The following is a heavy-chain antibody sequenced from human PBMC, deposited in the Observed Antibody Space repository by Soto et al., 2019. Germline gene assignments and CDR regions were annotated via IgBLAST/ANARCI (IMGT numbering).Heavy chain of an antibody. CDR1: GGTFSSYA. CDR3: ARAWGIAAGYYYGMDV. D-gene: IGHD6-13*01. CDR2: IIPIFGTS. V-gene: IGHV1-69*01. Sequence: QVQLVQSGAEVKKPGSSVKVSCKASGGTFSSYAISWVGQAPGQGLAWMGGIIPIFGTSNYAQKFQGRVTLTADEATSTANMELSSLRSEDTAVYYCARAWGIAAGYYYGMDVWGQGTTVTVSS. J-gene: IGHJ6*02.